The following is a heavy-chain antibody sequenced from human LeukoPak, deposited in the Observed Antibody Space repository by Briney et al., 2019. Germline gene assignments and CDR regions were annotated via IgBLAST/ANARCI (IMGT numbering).Heavy chain of an antibody. Sequence: PSETLSLTCTVSGGSISSYYWSWIRQPPGKGLEWIGYIYYSGSTNYNPSLKSRVTISVDTSKNQFSLKLSSVTAADTAVYYCARGPNYGDSEYWGQGTLVTVSS. V-gene: IGHV4-59*12. CDR2: IYYSGST. D-gene: IGHD4-17*01. CDR3: ARGPNYGDSEY. J-gene: IGHJ4*02. CDR1: GGSISSYY.